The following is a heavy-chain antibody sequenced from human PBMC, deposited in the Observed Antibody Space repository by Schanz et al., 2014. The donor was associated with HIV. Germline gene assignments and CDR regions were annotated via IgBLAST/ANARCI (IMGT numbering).Heavy chain of an antibody. V-gene: IGHV1-2*02. D-gene: IGHD6-13*01. CDR2: INPNSGGT. CDR1: GDTFTGDF. J-gene: IGHJ4*02. Sequence: QVQLVQSGAEVKKPGASVKVSCKASGDTFTGDFMHWVRQAPGQGLEWMGWINPNSGGTNYAQKFQGRVTMTRDTSISTAYMELRSLRSDDTAVYYCARDRSAAVTASDYWGQGTLVTVSS. CDR3: ARDRSAAVTASDY.